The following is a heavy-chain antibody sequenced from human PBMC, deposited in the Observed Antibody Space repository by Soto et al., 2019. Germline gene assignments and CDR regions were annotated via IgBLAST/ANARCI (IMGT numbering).Heavy chain of an antibody. CDR3: ARGYCSSSSCWSFDH. CDR2: IKSDGSST. V-gene: IGHV3-74*01. CDR1: GFTFSSYL. Sequence: PGGSLRLSCAASGFTFSSYLMHWVRQAPGKGLVWVSRIKSDGSSTSYADSVEGRFTISRDNAKNTLYLQMNSLTAEDTAVYYCARGYCSSSSCWSFDHWGQGTPVTVSS. J-gene: IGHJ4*02. D-gene: IGHD2-2*01.